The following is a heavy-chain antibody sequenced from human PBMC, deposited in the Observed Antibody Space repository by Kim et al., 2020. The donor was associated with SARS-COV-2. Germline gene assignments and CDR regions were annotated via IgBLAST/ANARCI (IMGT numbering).Heavy chain of an antibody. CDR2: INPNNGGT. Sequence: ASVKVSCKASGYSFTGYYIHWVRQAPGQGLEWMGWINPNNGGTNYAQKFQGRVSMTRDTSINTAYMELNRLRSDDTAVYYCASQGVGKLWGQGTLVTVSS. CDR3: ASQGVGKL. J-gene: IGHJ4*02. CDR1: GYSFTGYY. V-gene: IGHV1-2*02. D-gene: IGHD1-26*01.